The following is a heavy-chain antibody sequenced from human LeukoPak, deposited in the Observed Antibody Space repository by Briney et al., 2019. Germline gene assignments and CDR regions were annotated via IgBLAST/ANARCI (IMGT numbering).Heavy chain of an antibody. CDR3: ARDTHYYDSSGVDAFDI. J-gene: IGHJ3*02. V-gene: IGHV4-59*01. CDR1: GGSISSYY. D-gene: IGHD3-22*01. CDR2: IYYSGST. Sequence: SSETLSLTXTVSGGSISSYYWSWIRQPPGKGLEWIGYIYYSGSTNYNPSLKSRVTISVDTSKNQFSLKLSSVTAADTAVYYCARDTHYYDSSGVDAFDIWGQGTMVTVPS.